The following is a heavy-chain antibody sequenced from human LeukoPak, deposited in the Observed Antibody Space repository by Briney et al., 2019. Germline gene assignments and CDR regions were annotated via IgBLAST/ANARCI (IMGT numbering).Heavy chain of an antibody. V-gene: IGHV4-34*01. J-gene: IGHJ3*02. D-gene: IGHD5-12*01. Sequence: SETLSLTCAVYGGSFSGYYWSWIRQPPGKGLEWIGEINHSGSTNYNPSLKSRVTISVDTSKNQFSLKLSSVTAADTAVYYCARGTWFTDIDSDAFDIWGQGTMVTVSS. CDR2: INHSGST. CDR1: GGSFSGYY. CDR3: ARGTWFTDIDSDAFDI.